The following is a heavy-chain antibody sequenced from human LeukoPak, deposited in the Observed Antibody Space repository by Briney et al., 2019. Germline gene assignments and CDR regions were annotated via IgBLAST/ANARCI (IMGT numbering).Heavy chain of an antibody. J-gene: IGHJ6*03. Sequence: ASVKVSCKASGYTFTSYDINWVRQATGQGLEWMGWMNPNSGNTGFAQKFQGRVTMTRDTSMSTAYMELGSLRSEDTAVYYCARSTGSASGLYYYMDVWGKGTTVTVSS. V-gene: IGHV1-8*01. CDR1: GYTFTSYD. D-gene: IGHD1-1*01. CDR2: MNPNSGNT. CDR3: ARSTGSASGLYYYMDV.